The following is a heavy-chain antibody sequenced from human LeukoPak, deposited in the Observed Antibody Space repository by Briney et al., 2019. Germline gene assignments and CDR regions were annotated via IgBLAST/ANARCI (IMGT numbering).Heavy chain of an antibody. CDR2: INHSGST. CDR1: GGSFSGYY. D-gene: IGHD5-12*01. J-gene: IGHJ6*02. Sequence: SETLSLTCAVYGGSFSGYYWSWIRQPPGKGLEWIGEINHSGSTNYNPSLKSRVTISVDTSKNQFSLKLSSVTAADTAVYYCARGRVATIPYYYYGMDVWGQGTTVTVSS. V-gene: IGHV4-34*01. CDR3: ARGRVATIPYYYYGMDV.